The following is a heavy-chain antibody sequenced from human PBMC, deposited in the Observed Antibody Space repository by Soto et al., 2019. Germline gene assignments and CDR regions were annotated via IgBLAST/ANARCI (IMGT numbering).Heavy chain of an antibody. V-gene: IGHV1-2*04. CDR2: TNPNSGGT. J-gene: IGHJ3*02. D-gene: IGHD3-22*01. CDR3: ARDYYDSSGYHSNDAFDI. CDR1: GYTFTGYY. Sequence: ASVKVSCKASGYTFTGYYMHWVRQAPGQGLEWMGWTNPNSGGTNYAQKFQGWVTMTRDTSISTAYTELSRLRSDDTAVYYCARDYYDSSGYHSNDAFDIWGQGTMVTVSS.